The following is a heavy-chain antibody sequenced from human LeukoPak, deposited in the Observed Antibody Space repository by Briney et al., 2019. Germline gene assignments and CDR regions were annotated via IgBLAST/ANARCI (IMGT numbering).Heavy chain of an antibody. CDR1: GGSISSGGYY. Sequence: SETLSLTCTVSGGSISSGGYYWSWIRQPPGKGLEWIGYIYYSGSTYYNPSLKSRVTISVDTSKNQFSLKLSSVTAADTAVYYCATDHNDSGFDYWGQGTLVTVSS. D-gene: IGHD6-19*01. V-gene: IGHV4-30-2*01. CDR3: ATDHNDSGFDY. CDR2: IYYSGST. J-gene: IGHJ4*02.